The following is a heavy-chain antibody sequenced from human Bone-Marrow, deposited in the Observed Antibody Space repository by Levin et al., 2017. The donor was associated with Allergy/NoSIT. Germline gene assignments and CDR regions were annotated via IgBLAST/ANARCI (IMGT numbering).Heavy chain of an antibody. D-gene: IGHD3-10*01. CDR3: ATYGSGSYFDYYFDY. J-gene: IGHJ4*02. V-gene: IGHV5-51*01. Sequence: ASVKVSCKGFGYSLSNYWIGWVRQVPGKGLEWMGLMYGGDSEPIYSPSFQGQVTISADKSISTAYLQWSRLKASDSAMYYCATYGSGSYFDYYFDYWGQGTLVTVSS. CDR1: GYSLSNYW. CDR2: MYGGDSEP.